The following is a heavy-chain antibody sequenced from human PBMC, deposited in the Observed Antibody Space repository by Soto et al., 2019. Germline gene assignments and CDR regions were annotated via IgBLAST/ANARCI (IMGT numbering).Heavy chain of an antibody. CDR2: ISPNRGTT. CDR1: GYSFNSYE. J-gene: IGHJ5*02. Sequence: ASVQVSCKASGYSFNSYEISWLRQATGQGLEWMAWISPNRGTTGYAQRFQGRLSVTFNTSLTTVYMELSGLRSDDTAVYYCMRDSGWPTNKFDPWGQGTLVTVSS. CDR3: MRDSGWPTNKFDP. D-gene: IGHD6-19*01. V-gene: IGHV1-8*01.